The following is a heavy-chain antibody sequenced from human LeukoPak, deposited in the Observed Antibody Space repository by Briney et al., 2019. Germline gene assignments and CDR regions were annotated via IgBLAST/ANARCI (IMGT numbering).Heavy chain of an antibody. Sequence: GSLRLSCAASGFTFSNYGMSWIRQPPGKGLEWIGSIYYSGSTYYNPSLKSRVTISVDTSKNQFSLKLSSVTAADTAVYYCAGPVVAGNYYYMDVWGKGTTVTISS. CDR3: AGPVVAGNYYYMDV. CDR1: GFTFSNYG. CDR2: IYYSGST. D-gene: IGHD3-22*01. J-gene: IGHJ6*03. V-gene: IGHV4-39*01.